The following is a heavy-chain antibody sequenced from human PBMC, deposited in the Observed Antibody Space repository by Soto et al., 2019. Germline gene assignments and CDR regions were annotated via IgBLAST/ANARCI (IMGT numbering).Heavy chain of an antibody. CDR3: ANDNVFYGDYCFDY. CDR1: GFTFSIYA. J-gene: IGHJ4*02. Sequence: EVQLLQSGGGLVQPGGSLRLSCAASGFTFSIYAMSWVRQAPGKGLEWVSAISGSGGSTYYADSVKGRFTIARDNSKNTMYLQMNSLRAEDTAVYCCANDNVFYGDYCFDYWGEGTLVTVSS. CDR2: ISGSGGST. V-gene: IGHV3-23*01. D-gene: IGHD4-17*01.